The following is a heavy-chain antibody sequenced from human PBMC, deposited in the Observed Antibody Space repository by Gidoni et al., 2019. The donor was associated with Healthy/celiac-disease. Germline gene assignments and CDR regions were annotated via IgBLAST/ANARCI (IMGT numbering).Heavy chain of an antibody. Sequence: QVQLVESGGGVVQPGRSLRLSCAASGFTFSSYGMHWVRQAPGKGLEWVAVIWYDGSNKYYADSVKGRFTISRDNSKNTLYLQMNSLRAGDTAVYYCARDRGIRRDAFDIWGQGTMVTVSS. CDR3: ARDRGIRRDAFDI. J-gene: IGHJ3*02. CDR2: IWYDGSNK. CDR1: GFTFSSYG. V-gene: IGHV3-33*01. D-gene: IGHD1-1*01.